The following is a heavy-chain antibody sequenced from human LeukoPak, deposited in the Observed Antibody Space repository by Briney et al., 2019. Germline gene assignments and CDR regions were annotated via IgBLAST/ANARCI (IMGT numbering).Heavy chain of an antibody. J-gene: IGHJ6*02. CDR2: IYYSGST. CDR3: ARDWVKMDV. V-gene: IGHV4-61*01. CDR1: GGSISSSSYY. Sequence: SETLSLTCTVSGGSISSSSYYWGWIRQSPGKGLEWIGYIYYSGSTNYNPSLKSRVTISVDTSKKQFSLKLSSVTAADTAVYYCARDWVKMDVWGQGTTVTVSS. D-gene: IGHD3-16*01.